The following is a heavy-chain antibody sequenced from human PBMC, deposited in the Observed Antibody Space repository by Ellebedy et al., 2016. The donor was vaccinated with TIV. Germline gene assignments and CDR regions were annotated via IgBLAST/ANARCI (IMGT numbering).Heavy chain of an antibody. J-gene: IGHJ4*02. CDR3: AKFYVHCGDCCSDY. V-gene: IGHV3-23*01. Sequence: GRFTISTDSSKNTLYLQMNSLRAEDTAVYFCAKFYVHCGDCCSDYWGQGTLVTVSS. D-gene: IGHD2-21*02.